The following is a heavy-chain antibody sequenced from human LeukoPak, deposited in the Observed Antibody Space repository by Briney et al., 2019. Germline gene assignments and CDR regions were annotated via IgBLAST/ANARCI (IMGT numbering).Heavy chain of an antibody. CDR2: IWYDSSNE. D-gene: IGHD3-10*01. V-gene: IGHV3-33*01. CDR1: GFTFNTYG. CDR3: AREITMIRGAPLGWFDP. J-gene: IGHJ5*02. Sequence: GGSLRLSCAASGFTFNTYGMHWLRQSPGKGLEWLAVIWYDSSNEYYADSVKGRFSISRDNSKNSLYLQMNSLRAEDTAVYYCAREITMIRGAPLGWFDPWGQGTPVTVSS.